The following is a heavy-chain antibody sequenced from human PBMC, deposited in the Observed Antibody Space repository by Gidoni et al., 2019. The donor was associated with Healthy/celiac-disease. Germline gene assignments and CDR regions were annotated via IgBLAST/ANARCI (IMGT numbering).Heavy chain of an antibody. CDR3: AKDRPSGSYFDY. CDR1: GFTFSSYA. Sequence: EVQLLESGGGLVQPGGSLRLSCAASGFTFSSYAMSWARQAPGKGLEWVSAISGSGGSTYYADSVKGRFTISRDNSKNTLYLQMNSLRAEDTAVYYWAKDRPSGSYFDYWGQGTLVTASS. V-gene: IGHV3-23*01. D-gene: IGHD1-26*01. J-gene: IGHJ4*02. CDR2: ISGSGGST.